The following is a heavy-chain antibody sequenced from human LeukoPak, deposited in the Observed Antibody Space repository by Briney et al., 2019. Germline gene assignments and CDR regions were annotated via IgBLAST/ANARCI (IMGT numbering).Heavy chain of an antibody. Sequence: GESLKISCQGFGYSFTSYWIGWVRQMPGKGMVWMGVVYPGDSRIRYSPSLQGQVTISVDKSISTAYLQWVSLKASDTAMYYCACRDLTSTWSFPWGQGTLVTVSS. D-gene: IGHD6-13*01. CDR3: ACRDLTSTWSFP. J-gene: IGHJ5*02. CDR2: VYPGDSRI. CDR1: GYSFTSYW. V-gene: IGHV5-51*01.